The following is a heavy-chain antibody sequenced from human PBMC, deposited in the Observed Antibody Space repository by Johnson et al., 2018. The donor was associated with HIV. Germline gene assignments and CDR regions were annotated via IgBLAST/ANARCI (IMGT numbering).Heavy chain of an antibody. CDR2: ISYDGSNK. D-gene: IGHD6-13*01. CDR3: ARDVGITTAGGAFDI. J-gene: IGHJ3*02. Sequence: VQLVESGGGVVQPGRSLRLSCAASGFTFSSYAMHWVRQAPGKGLEWVAVISYDGSNKYYADSVKGRFTISRDNSKNTLYLQMNSLRAEDTAVYYCARDVGITTAGGAFDIWGQGTMVTVSS. CDR1: GFTFSSYA. V-gene: IGHV3-30*04.